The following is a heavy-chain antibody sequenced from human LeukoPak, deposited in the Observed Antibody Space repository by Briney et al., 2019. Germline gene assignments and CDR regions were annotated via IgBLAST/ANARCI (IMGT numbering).Heavy chain of an antibody. CDR3: ARAAAAGIRGWFDP. CDR1: GGSFSGYY. J-gene: IGHJ5*02. Sequence: SETLSLTCAVYGGSFSGYYWSWIRQPPGKGLEWIGEINHSGSTNYNPFLKSRVTISVDTSKNQFSLKLSSVTAADTAVYYCARAAAAGIRGWFDPWGQGTLVTVSS. D-gene: IGHD6-13*01. CDR2: INHSGST. V-gene: IGHV4-34*01.